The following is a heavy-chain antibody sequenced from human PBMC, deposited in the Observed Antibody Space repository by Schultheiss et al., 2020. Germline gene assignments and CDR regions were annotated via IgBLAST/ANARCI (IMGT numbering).Heavy chain of an antibody. J-gene: IGHJ3*01. CDR2: TYYRSKWYN. CDR3: ARTTSKCGGSCFPGDAFDV. CDR1: GDSVSSNSAA. D-gene: IGHD2-15*01. Sequence: SQTLSLTCAISGDSVSSNSAAWNWIRQSPSRGLEWLGRTYYRSKWYNDYAVSVQSRININPDTSKNQFSLQLSSVTPEDTAVYFCARTTSKCGGSCFPGDAFDVWGHGTLVTVSS. V-gene: IGHV6-1*01.